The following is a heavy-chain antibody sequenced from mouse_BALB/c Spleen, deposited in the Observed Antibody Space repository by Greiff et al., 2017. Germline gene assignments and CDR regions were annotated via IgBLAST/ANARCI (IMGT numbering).Heavy chain of an antibody. CDR3: ARARATRVDY. CDR2: IWGDGST. V-gene: IGHV2-6-7*01. J-gene: IGHJ4*01. CDR1: GFSLTSYG. D-gene: IGHD3-1*01. Sequence: VQLQQSGPGLVQPSQSLSITCTVSGFSLTSYGVNWVRQPPGKGLEWLGMIWGDGSTDYNSALKSRLSISKDNSKSQVFLKMNSLQTDDTARYYCARARATRVDYWGQGTSVTVSS.